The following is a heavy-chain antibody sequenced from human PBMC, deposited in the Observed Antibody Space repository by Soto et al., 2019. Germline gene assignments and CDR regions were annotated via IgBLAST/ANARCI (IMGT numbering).Heavy chain of an antibody. Sequence: EVQLLESGGGLVQPGGSLRLSCAASEFTFSSYAMSWVRQAPGKGLEWVSAISGSGGSTSYADSVKSRFTISRANSMNTLYVQMNALKAEARAVNYCAKGNLQYVEPSVFDPWGQATLVTVSS. D-gene: IGHD1-1*01. V-gene: IGHV3-23*01. CDR2: ISGSGGST. J-gene: IGHJ5*02. CDR3: AKGNLQYVEPSVFDP. CDR1: EFTFSSYA.